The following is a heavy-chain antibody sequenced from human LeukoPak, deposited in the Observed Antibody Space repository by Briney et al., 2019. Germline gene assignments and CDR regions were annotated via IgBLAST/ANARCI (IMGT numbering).Heavy chain of an antibody. CDR3: ARGGAAAGHYYYYYYYMDV. V-gene: IGHV4-61*02. CDR2: IYTSGST. CDR1: GGSISSSSYY. Sequence: SETLSLTCTVSGGSISSSSYYWGWIRQPAGKGLEWIGRIYTSGSTNYNPSLKSRVTMSVDTSKNQFSLKLSSVTAADTAVYYCARGGAAAGHYYYYYYYMDVWGKGTTVTISS. D-gene: IGHD6-13*01. J-gene: IGHJ6*03.